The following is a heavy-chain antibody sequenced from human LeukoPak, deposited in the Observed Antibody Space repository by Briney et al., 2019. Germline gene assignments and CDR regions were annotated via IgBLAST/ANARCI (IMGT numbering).Heavy chain of an antibody. J-gene: IGHJ4*02. Sequence: SGTLSLTCTVSGGSISSYYWSWIRQPPGKGLEWIGYIYYSGSTNYNPSLKSRVTISVDTSKNQFSLKLSSVTAADTAVYYCARARYRYTFDYWGQGTLVTVSS. CDR1: GGSISSYY. CDR3: ARARYRYTFDY. V-gene: IGHV4-59*01. CDR2: IYYSGST. D-gene: IGHD5-18*01.